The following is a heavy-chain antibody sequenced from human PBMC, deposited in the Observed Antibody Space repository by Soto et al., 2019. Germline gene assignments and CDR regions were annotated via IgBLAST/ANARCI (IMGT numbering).Heavy chain of an antibody. CDR2: ISGSGGST. D-gene: IGHD2-8*01. CDR3: AKDGIVLMVYATYYYYYYMDV. V-gene: IGHV3-23*01. CDR1: GFTFSSYA. J-gene: IGHJ6*03. Sequence: GGSLRLSCAAPGFTFSSYAMSWVRQAPGKGLEWVSAISGSGGSTYYADSVKGRFTISRDNSKNTLYLQMNSLRAEDTAVYYCAKDGIVLMVYATYYYYYYMDVWGKGTTVTVSS.